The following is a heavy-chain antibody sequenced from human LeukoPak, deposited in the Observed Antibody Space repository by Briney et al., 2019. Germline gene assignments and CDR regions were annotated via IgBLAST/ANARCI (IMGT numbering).Heavy chain of an antibody. CDR2: IKQDGTEK. V-gene: IGHV3-7*05. CDR1: GFTFSSSW. D-gene: IGHD2-15*01. CDR3: ARVSCAGGSCYSDY. J-gene: IGHJ4*02. Sequence: PGGSLRLSCAASGFTFSSSWMNWVRQAPGKGLEWVANIKQDGTEKYYVDSVKGRFTISRDNAKNSLYLQMNCLRAEDTAVYYCARVSCAGGSCYSDYWGQGTLLTVFS.